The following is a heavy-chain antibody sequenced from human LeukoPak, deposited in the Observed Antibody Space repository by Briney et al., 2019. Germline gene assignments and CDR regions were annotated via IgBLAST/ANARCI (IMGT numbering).Heavy chain of an antibody. J-gene: IGHJ4*02. V-gene: IGHV4-59*01. CDR2: IYYSGST. CDR1: GGSISSYY. Sequence: SETLSLTCTVSGGSISSYYWSWIRQPPGKGLEWIGYIYYSGSTNYNPSLKSRVTISVDTSKNQFSLKLSSVTAADTAVYYCARGFRRKYYFDYWGQGTLVTVSS. CDR3: ARGFRRKYYFDY.